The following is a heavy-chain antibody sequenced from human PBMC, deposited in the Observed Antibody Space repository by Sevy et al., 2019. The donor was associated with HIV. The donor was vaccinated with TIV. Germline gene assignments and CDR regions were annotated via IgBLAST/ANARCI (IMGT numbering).Heavy chain of an antibody. V-gene: IGHV3-43D*03. J-gene: IGHJ6*02. Sequence: GGSLRLSCAASGFTFDDYAMHWVRQAPGKGLEWVSLISWDGGSTYYADSVKGRFTNSRDNSKNSLYLQMNSLRAEDTALYYCAKDTGRTMAVADPISYGMDVWGQGTTVTVSS. D-gene: IGHD6-19*01. CDR2: ISWDGGST. CDR1: GFTFDDYA. CDR3: AKDTGRTMAVADPISYGMDV.